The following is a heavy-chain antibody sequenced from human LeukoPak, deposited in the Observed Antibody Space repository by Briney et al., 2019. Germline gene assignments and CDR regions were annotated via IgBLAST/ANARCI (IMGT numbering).Heavy chain of an antibody. CDR1: GFTFSSYA. Sequence: PGGSLRLSCAASGFTFSSYAMSWVRQAPGKGLEWVSGISGSGASTYYADSVKGRFTISRDNSKNTLYVQMNSLRAEDTAVYYCAKSRGYSYRALDCWGQGTLVTVSS. V-gene: IGHV3-23*01. J-gene: IGHJ4*02. CDR2: ISGSGAST. CDR3: AKSRGYSYRALDC. D-gene: IGHD5-18*01.